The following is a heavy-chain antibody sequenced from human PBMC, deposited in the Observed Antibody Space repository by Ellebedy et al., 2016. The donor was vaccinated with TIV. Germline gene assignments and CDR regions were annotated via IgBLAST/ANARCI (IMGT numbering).Heavy chain of an antibody. CDR3: AGGTHYYYGWDV. CDR2: FHYTGST. CDR1: DGSVNNRGYY. V-gene: IGHV4-61*03. Sequence: SETLSLXCSVSDGSVNNRGYYWAWLRQPPGKGLEWIGHFHYTGSTDYNPSLKSRFSISVDTSKNHFSLKVTSVTAADTAVYFCAGGTHYYYGWDVWGPGTTVIVSS. J-gene: IGHJ6*02.